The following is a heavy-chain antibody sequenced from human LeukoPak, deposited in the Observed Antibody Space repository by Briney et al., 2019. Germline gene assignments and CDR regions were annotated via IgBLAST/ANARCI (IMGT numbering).Heavy chain of an antibody. Sequence: TPSGTLSLTCAVSGGSISSSNWWSWVRQPPGKGLEWIGEIYHSGSTNYNPSLKSRVTISVDKSKNQFSLKLSSVTAADTAVYYCARGAPYCSGGSCYSGWFDPWGQGTLVTVSS. V-gene: IGHV4-4*02. CDR2: IYHSGST. J-gene: IGHJ5*02. CDR1: GGSISSSNW. D-gene: IGHD2-15*01. CDR3: ARGAPYCSGGSCYSGWFDP.